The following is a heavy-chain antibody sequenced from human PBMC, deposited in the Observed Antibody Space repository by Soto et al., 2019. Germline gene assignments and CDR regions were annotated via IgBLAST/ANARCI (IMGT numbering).Heavy chain of an antibody. CDR3: ARDSGVLYYYGMDV. D-gene: IGHD3-10*01. J-gene: IGHJ6*02. Sequence: ASVKVSCKASGYSFNHYGISWVRQAPGQGLEWMGIINPSGGSTSYAQKFQGRVTMTRDTSTSTVYMELSSLRSEDTAVYYCARDSGVLYYYGMDVWGQGTTVTVSS. V-gene: IGHV1-46*02. CDR1: GYSFNHYG. CDR2: INPSGGST.